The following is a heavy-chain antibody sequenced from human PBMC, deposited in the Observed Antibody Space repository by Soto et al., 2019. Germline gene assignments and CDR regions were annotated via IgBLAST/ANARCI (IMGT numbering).Heavy chain of an antibody. CDR2: IYHSGST. J-gene: IGHJ4*02. D-gene: IGHD2-2*01. Sequence: SETLSLTCTVSGGSISSGNYFWSWIRQRPGKGLEWVGYIYHSGSTYYNPSLRSRVTLSVDTSNNRFSLKLSSVTAADTAVYYCARVSWNIVVVPAARHFDYWGQGTLVTVSS. V-gene: IGHV4-31*03. CDR1: GGSISSGNYF. CDR3: ARVSWNIVVVPAARHFDY.